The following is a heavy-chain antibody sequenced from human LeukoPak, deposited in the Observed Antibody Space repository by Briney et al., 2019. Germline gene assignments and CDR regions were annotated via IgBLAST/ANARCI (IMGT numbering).Heavy chain of an antibody. J-gene: IGHJ5*02. CDR2: ISAYNDNT. Sequence: ASVKVSCKAFGYTFTRYGISWVRQAPGQGLEWMGWISAYNDNTNYAQRLQGRVTMTTDTSTSTAYMELRSLRSDDTAVYYCARGYNVWVSGWFDPWGQGTLVTVSS. D-gene: IGHD1-14*01. V-gene: IGHV1-18*01. CDR3: ARGYNVWVSGWFDP. CDR1: GYTFTRYG.